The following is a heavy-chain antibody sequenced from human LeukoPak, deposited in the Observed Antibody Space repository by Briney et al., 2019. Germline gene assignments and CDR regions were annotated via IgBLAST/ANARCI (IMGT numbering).Heavy chain of an antibody. D-gene: IGHD6-13*01. V-gene: IGHV3-64*01. CDR2: ISSNGGST. CDR1: GFTFSTYA. Sequence: GGSLRLSCAASGFTFSTYAMSWVRQAPGKGLEWVSAISSNGGSTYYANSVKGRFTISRDNSKNTLYLQMGSLRAEDMAVYYCARDLRGSSWYNYYYYMDVWGKGTTVTVSS. J-gene: IGHJ6*03. CDR3: ARDLRGSSWYNYYYYMDV.